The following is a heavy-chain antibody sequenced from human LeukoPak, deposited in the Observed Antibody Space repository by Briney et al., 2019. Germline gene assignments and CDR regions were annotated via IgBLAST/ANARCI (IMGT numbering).Heavy chain of an antibody. J-gene: IGHJ4*02. D-gene: IGHD6-19*01. V-gene: IGHV3-21*01. Sequence: GGSLRLSCAASGFTFSSYSMNWVRQAPGKGLEWVSSISSSSSYIYYADSVKGRFTISRDNAKNSLYLQMNSLRAEDTAVYYCARDGLYSSGWSSFDYWGQGTLVTVSS. CDR2: ISSSSSYI. CDR1: GFTFSSYS. CDR3: ARDGLYSSGWSSFDY.